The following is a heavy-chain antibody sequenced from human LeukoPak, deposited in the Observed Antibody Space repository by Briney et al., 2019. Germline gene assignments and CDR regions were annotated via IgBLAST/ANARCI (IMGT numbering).Heavy chain of an antibody. D-gene: IGHD6-25*01. CDR3: GFSEGDF. J-gene: IGHJ4*02. CDR1: GGSISNYY. CDR2: IYYSGST. Sequence: SETLSLTCTVSGGSISNYYWSWIRQPPGKGLEWIGFIYYSGSTNYNPSLKSRVTISFDTSKNQVSLNLAFVTAADTAMYFCGFSEGDFWGQGALVTVSS. V-gene: IGHV4-59*08.